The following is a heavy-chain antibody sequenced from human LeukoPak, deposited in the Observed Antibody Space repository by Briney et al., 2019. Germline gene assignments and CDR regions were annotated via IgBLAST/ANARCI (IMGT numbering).Heavy chain of an antibody. CDR3: TRMTTGHDY. CDR2: INHSGYA. CDR1: GVSFDDYY. J-gene: IGHJ4*02. D-gene: IGHD4-17*01. V-gene: IGHV4-34*01. Sequence: SETLSLTCAVSGVSFDDYYWSWVRQTPGKGLEWLGEINHSGYANDSPSLKSRVTLSIDTSRKQFSLNLKSVTVADAGIYYCTRMTTGHDYWGQGTLVTVSS.